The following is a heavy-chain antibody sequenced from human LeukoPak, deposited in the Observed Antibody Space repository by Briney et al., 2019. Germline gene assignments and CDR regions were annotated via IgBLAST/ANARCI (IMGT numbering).Heavy chain of an antibody. CDR1: GFPYSSQS. CDR2: ISSSSSYI. D-gene: IGHD4-23*01. V-gene: IGHV3-21*01. CDR3: ARGMTTLVTPNFDY. J-gene: IGHJ4*02. Sequence: PGGSMRLSCAASGFPYSSQSMNRVHATQTKRLVELSSISSSSSYIYYADSVKGRFTISRDNAKNSLYLQMNSLRAEDTAVYYCARGMTTLVTPNFDYWGQGTLVTVSS.